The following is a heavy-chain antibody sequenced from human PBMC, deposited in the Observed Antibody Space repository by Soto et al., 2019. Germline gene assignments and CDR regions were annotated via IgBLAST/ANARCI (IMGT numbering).Heavy chain of an antibody. V-gene: IGHV4-61*01. D-gene: IGHD2-2*01. CDR1: GGSVSSGSYY. CDR2: IYYSGST. J-gene: IGHJ6*02. Sequence: SETLSLTCTVSGGSVSSGSYYWSWIRQPPGKGLEWIGYIYYSGSTNYNPSLKSRVTISVDTSKNQFSLKLSSVTAADTAVYHCARDSRSREPYYYYGMDVWGQGTTVTVSS. CDR3: ARDSRSREPYYYYGMDV.